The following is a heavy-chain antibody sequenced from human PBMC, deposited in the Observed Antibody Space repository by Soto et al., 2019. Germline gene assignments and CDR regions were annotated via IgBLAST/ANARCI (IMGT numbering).Heavy chain of an antibody. J-gene: IGHJ6*02. CDR1: GYTFTSYY. V-gene: IGHV1-8*01. D-gene: IGHD3-9*01. CDR3: ARVGMYYDILTGRFDYYYYGMDV. CDR2: MNPNSGNT. Sequence: GASVKVSCKASGYTFTSYYINWVRQATGQGLEWMGWMNPNSGNTGYAQKFQGRVTMTRNTSISTAYMELSSLRSEDTAVYYCARVGMYYDILTGRFDYYYYGMDVWGQGTTVTVSS.